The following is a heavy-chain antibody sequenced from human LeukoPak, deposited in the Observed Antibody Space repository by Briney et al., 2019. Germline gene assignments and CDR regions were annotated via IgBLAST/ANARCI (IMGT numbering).Heavy chain of an antibody. V-gene: IGHV1-69*13. CDR1: GYTFTSYD. CDR3: ARPSSGYNWNPQGV. Sequence: GASVKVSCKASGYTFTSYDINWVRQAPGQGLEWMGGIIPIFGTANYAQKFQGRVTITADESTSTAYMELSSLRSEDTAVYYCARPSSGYNWNPQGVWGKGTTVTISS. D-gene: IGHD1-1*01. J-gene: IGHJ6*04. CDR2: IIPIFGTA.